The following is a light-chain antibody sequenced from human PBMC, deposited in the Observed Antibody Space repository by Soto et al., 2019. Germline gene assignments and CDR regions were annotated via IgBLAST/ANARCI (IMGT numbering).Light chain of an antibody. J-gene: IGKJ1*01. V-gene: IGKV1-5*01. CDR2: DAS. CDR1: QGISGQ. Sequence: DIQMTQSPSTLSAFAGDRVTVTCRASQGISGQLAWYQQRPGKAPKLLIYDASSLESGVPSRLSGSGSGTEFTLTISSLQPDDFATYYCQQYNSYLWAVGQGTKVDI. CDR3: QQYNSYLWA.